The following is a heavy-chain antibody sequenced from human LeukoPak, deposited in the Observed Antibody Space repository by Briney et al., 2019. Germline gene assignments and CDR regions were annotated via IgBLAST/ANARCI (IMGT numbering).Heavy chain of an antibody. Sequence: NPSETLSLTCTVSNGSINSHFWTWVWQPPGKGLEWIGYIHNSGRTNYNPSLKSRVSMSLDTSKNQFSLKLTSVTAADTAIFYCARLRPLLDQLLFFAFDSWGQGTLVSVSS. CDR2: IHNSGRT. J-gene: IGHJ4*02. CDR1: NGSINSHF. CDR3: ARLRPLLDQLLFFAFDS. D-gene: IGHD2-21*02. V-gene: IGHV4-59*11.